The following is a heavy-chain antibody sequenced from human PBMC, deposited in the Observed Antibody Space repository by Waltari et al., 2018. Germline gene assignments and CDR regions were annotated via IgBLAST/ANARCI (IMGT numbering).Heavy chain of an antibody. D-gene: IGHD6-13*01. V-gene: IGHV3-23*04. CDR2: ISGSGGST. Sequence: EVQLVESGGGLVQPGGSLRLSCAASGFTFSSYAMRWVRQAQGKGLAWVSAISGSGGSTYYADSVKGRFTSSRDNSKNTLYLQMNSLRAEDTAVYYCAKVIAAAVDYWGQGTLVTVSS. CDR3: AKVIAAAVDY. J-gene: IGHJ4*02. CDR1: GFTFSSYA.